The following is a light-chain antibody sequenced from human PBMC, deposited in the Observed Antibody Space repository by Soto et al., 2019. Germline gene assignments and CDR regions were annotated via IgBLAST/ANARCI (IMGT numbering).Light chain of an antibody. CDR2: GAS. J-gene: IGKJ3*01. CDR3: QHYGTSAL. Sequence: EIVLTQSPGTLSLSPGERATLSCRASQSVSSSYLAWYQQKPCQAPRLLIYGASSRATGIPDRFSVSASGTDFTLTISRLEPEDFAVYYCQHYGTSALFGPGTKVDIK. V-gene: IGKV3-20*01. CDR1: QSVSSSY.